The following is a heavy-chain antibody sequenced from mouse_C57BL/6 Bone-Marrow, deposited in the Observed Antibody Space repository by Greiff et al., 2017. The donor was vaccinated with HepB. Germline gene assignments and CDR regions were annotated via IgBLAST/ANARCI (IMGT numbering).Heavy chain of an antibody. CDR3: ARGYGTAWFAY. Sequence: VQVVESGAELVRPGTSVKVSCKASGYAFTNYLIEWVKQRPGQGLEWIGVINPGSGGTNYNEKFKGKATLTADKSSSTAYMQLSSLTSEDSAVYFCARGYGTAWFAYWGQGTLVTVSA. D-gene: IGHD2-10*02. CDR1: GYAFTNYL. V-gene: IGHV1-54*01. J-gene: IGHJ3*01. CDR2: INPGSGGT.